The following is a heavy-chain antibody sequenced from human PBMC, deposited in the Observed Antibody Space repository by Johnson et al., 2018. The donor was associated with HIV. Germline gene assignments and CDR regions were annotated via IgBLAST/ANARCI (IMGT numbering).Heavy chain of an antibody. Sequence: QVQLVESGGGVVQPGRSLRLSCAASGFTFSTYVMYWVRQAPGKGLEWVALISYDGSEKYYVDSVKGRFTISRDNAKNSLYLQMNSLRAEDTAVYYCARESLDAFDIWGQGTMVTVSS. J-gene: IGHJ3*02. V-gene: IGHV3-30*03. CDR2: ISYDGSEK. CDR1: GFTFSTYV. CDR3: ARESLDAFDI.